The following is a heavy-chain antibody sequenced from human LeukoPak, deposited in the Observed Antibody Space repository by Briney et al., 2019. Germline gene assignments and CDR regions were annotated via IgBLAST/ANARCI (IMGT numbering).Heavy chain of an antibody. V-gene: IGHV3-53*01. Sequence: GGSLRLSCAASGFTVSSNYMSWVRQAPGKGLEWVSVIYSGGSTDYADSVKGRFTISRDTSKNTLYLQMNSLRAEDTAVYYCAKKYSYDSSGYHDAFDIWGQGTMVTVSS. D-gene: IGHD3-22*01. J-gene: IGHJ3*02. CDR3: AKKYSYDSSGYHDAFDI. CDR1: GFTVSSNY. CDR2: IYSGGST.